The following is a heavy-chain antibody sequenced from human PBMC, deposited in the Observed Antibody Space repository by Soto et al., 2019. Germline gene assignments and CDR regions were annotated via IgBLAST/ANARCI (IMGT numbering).Heavy chain of an antibody. J-gene: IGHJ4*02. D-gene: IGHD3-22*01. CDR2: INADGSDR. Sequence: EVQLVESGGGVVPPGGSLRLSCAASGFTFEDYALHWVRQSSGKGPEWVSLINADGSDRYYVDSVKGRFTISRDNSKDSLYLQMNSLRPEDTAIYYCAKPRSYFDSSPYDSWGQGTLVTVTS. CDR3: AKPRSYFDSSPYDS. CDR1: GFTFEDYA. V-gene: IGHV3-43*02.